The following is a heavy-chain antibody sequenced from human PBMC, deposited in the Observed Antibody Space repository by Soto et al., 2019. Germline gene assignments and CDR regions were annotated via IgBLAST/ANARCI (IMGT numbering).Heavy chain of an antibody. J-gene: IGHJ6*02. V-gene: IGHV3-43D*04. CDR1: GFTFDDYA. CDR2: ISWDGGST. D-gene: IGHD6-6*01. Sequence: GGSLRLSCAASGFTFDDYAMHWVRQAPGKGLEWVSLISWDGGSTYYADSVKGRFTISRDNSKNSLYLQMNSLRAEDTALYYCAKDKLPTDYYYYGMDVWGQGTTVTVSS. CDR3: AKDKLPTDYYYYGMDV.